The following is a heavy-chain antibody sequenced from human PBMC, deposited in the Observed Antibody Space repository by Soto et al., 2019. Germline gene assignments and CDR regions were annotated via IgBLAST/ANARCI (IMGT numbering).Heavy chain of an antibody. CDR3: ARKNVVVLGDYGFL. CDR2: ISSGSNT. J-gene: IGHJ4*02. Sequence: PGGSLRLSCAASGFTFNNYAMTWVRQAPGKGLEWVSTISSGSNTYYADSVKGRFAISRDNSKNTLFLQMNSLRAEDTAVYYCARKNVVVLGDYGFLWGQGTLVTVSS. CDR1: GFTFNNYA. D-gene: IGHD4-17*01. V-gene: IGHV3-23*01.